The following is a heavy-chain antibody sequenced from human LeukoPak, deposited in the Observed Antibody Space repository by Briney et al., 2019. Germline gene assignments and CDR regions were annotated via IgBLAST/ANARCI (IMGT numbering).Heavy chain of an antibody. Sequence: ASVKVSCKASGGTFSSYAISWVRQAPGQGLEWMGRIIPIPGIANYAQKFQGRVTITADKSTSTAYMELSSLRSEDTAVYYCARDGGVVITTEDYWGQGTLVTVSS. D-gene: IGHD3-3*01. J-gene: IGHJ4*02. CDR2: IIPIPGIA. V-gene: IGHV1-69*04. CDR1: GGTFSSYA. CDR3: ARDGGVVITTEDY.